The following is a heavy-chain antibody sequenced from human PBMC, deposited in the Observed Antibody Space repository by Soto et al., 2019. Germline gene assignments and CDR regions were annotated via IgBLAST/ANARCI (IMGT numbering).Heavy chain of an antibody. D-gene: IGHD3-10*01. CDR2: ISGSGGST. CDR3: AKGVKGTPGARVDP. Sequence: PGGSLRLSCAASGFTFSGYAMSWVRQAPGKGLEWVSAISGSGGSTYYADSVKGRFTISRDNSKNTLYLQMNSLRAEDTAVYYCAKGVKGTPGARVDPWGQGTLVTVSS. J-gene: IGHJ5*02. CDR1: GFTFSGYA. V-gene: IGHV3-23*01.